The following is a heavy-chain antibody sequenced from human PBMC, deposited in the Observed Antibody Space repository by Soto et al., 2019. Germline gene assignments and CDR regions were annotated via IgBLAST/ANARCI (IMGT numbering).Heavy chain of an antibody. J-gene: IGHJ5*02. D-gene: IGHD1-26*01. V-gene: IGHV3-9*01. CDR1: GFTFDDYA. CDR3: AKDIGCYYGPNWFDP. CDR2: ISWNSGSI. Sequence: GGSLRLSCAASGFTFDDYAMHWVRQAPGKGLEWVSGISWNSGSIGYADSVKGRFTISRDNAKNSLYLQMNSLRAEDTALSYCAKDIGCYYGPNWFDPWGQGTLVTVSS.